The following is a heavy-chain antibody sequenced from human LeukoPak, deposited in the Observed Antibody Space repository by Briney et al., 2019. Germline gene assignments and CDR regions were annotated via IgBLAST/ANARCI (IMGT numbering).Heavy chain of an antibody. D-gene: IGHD3-9*01. CDR2: IDPSDSYT. J-gene: IGHJ4*02. CDR3: ARTYYDILTGYSLSDY. V-gene: IGHV5-10-1*01. Sequence: GESLKISCKGSGYSFPSYWITWVRQMPGKGLEWMGSIDPSDSYTNYSPSFQGHVTISADKSISTAYLQWCSLMASDTAMYYCARTYYDILTGYSLSDYWGQGTLVTVSS. CDR1: GYSFPSYW.